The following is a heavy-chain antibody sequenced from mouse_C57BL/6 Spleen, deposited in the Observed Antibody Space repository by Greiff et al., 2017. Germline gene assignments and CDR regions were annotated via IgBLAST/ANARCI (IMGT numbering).Heavy chain of an antibody. Sequence: VQLKESGGGLVKPGGSLKLSCAASGFTFSSYAMSWVRQTPEKRLEWVATISDGGSYTYYPDNVKGRFTISRDNAKNNLYLQMSHLKSEDTAMYYCAREGYGSSPHWYFDVWGTGTTVTVSS. J-gene: IGHJ1*03. V-gene: IGHV5-4*01. CDR3: AREGYGSSPHWYFDV. CDR1: GFTFSSYA. D-gene: IGHD1-1*01. CDR2: ISDGGSYT.